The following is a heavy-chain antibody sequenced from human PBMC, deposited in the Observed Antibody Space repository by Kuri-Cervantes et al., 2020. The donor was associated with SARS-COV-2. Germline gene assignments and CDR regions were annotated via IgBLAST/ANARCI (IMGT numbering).Heavy chain of an antibody. CDR1: GGSISSYY. V-gene: IGHV4-59*01. CDR3: ARYPTGSSGWYSSDAFDI. D-gene: IGHD6-19*01. Sequence: SETLSLTCTVSGGSISSYYWSWIRQPPGKGLEWIGYIYYSGSTNYNPSLKSQVTISVDTSKNQFSLKLSSVTAADTAVYYCARYPTGSSGWYSSDAFDIWGQGTMVTVSS. J-gene: IGHJ3*02. CDR2: IYYSGST.